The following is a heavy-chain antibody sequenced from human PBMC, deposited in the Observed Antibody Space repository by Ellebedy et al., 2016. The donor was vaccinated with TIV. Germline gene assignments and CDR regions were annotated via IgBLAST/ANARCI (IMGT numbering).Heavy chain of an antibody. CDR1: GFTFKNYG. V-gene: IGHV3-23*01. D-gene: IGHD1-26*01. Sequence: PGGSLRLSCAASGFTFKNYGMAWVRQGPGKGLEWVSNIVGSGVTALYADSVKGRFTTSRDNSRNTLFLQMNNLRVEDTAIYFCAKEKLWGGSYYPLESWGQGTPVAVSS. J-gene: IGHJ4*02. CDR2: IVGSGVTA. CDR3: AKEKLWGGSYYPLES.